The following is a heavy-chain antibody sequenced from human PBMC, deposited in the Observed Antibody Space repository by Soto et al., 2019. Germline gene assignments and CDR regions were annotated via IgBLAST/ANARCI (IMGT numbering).Heavy chain of an antibody. J-gene: IGHJ5*02. V-gene: IGHV4-31*03. CDR2: IYYSGTT. CDR3: ARCSLVVVPAPGFDP. CDR1: GGSISSGGYY. Sequence: SETLSLTCTVSGGSISSGGYYWSWIRQHPGKGLEWIGYIYYSGTTYYNPSLKSRVTISVDTSKNQFSLKLSSVSAADTALYYCARCSLVVVPAPGFDPWGRGTLVTVLL. D-gene: IGHD2-2*01.